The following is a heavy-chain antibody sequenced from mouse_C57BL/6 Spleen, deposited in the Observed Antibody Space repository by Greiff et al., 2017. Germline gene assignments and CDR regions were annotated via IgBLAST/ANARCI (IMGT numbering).Heavy chain of an antibody. CDR2: IWSDGSP. Sequence: VKVVESGPGLVAPSQSLSITCTVSGFSLTSYGVHWVRQPPGKGLEWLVVIWSDGSPTYNSALKSRMSISKDNCKSQVFLKMNSLQTDDTAMYYCARHPGPYYAMDYWGQGTSVTVSS. CDR1: GFSLTSYG. CDR3: ARHPGPYYAMDY. J-gene: IGHJ4*01. V-gene: IGHV2-6-1*01.